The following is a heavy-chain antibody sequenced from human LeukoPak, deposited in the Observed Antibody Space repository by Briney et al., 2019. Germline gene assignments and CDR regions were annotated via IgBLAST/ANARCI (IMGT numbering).Heavy chain of an antibody. CDR1: GGSFSNYY. Sequence: PSETLSLTCAVYGGSFSNYYWSWIRQPPGKGLEWIGEIDHNEYTNYNPSLKSRVTMSVDTSKNQFSLKLSSVTAADTAVYYCARGPGIAVAGTFYYWGQGTLVTVSS. V-gene: IGHV4-34*01. CDR3: ARGPGIAVAGTFYY. D-gene: IGHD6-19*01. CDR2: IDHNEYT. J-gene: IGHJ4*02.